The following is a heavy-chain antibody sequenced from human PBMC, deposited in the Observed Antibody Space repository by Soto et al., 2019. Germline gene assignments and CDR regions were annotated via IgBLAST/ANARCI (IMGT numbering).Heavy chain of an antibody. CDR1: GFTFSSYA. CDR3: AKDWDLLRAFDL. J-gene: IGHJ3*01. D-gene: IGHD1-26*01. V-gene: IGHV3-23*01. Sequence: GGSLRLSCAASGFTFSSYAMSWVRQAPGKGLEWVSGISASGGRTHYADSVKGRFTISRDNSKNTMYLQMNSLRVEDTAVYKCAKDWDLLRAFDLWGQGTMVTVSS. CDR2: ISASGGRT.